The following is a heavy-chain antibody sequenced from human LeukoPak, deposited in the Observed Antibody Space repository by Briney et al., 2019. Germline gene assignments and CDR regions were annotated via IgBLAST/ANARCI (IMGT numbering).Heavy chain of an antibody. J-gene: IGHJ4*02. CDR3: AKTLGYCSGGSCYSYYFDH. CDR1: GFTFYSYG. D-gene: IGHD2-15*01. V-gene: IGHV3-23*01. CDR2: VSGSGSST. Sequence: HPGGSLRLSCAASGFTFYSYGMTWVRQAPGKGLEWVSAVSGSGSSTYYADSVKGRFTISRDNSKNTLFLQMNSLRAEDSAMYYCAKTLGYCSGGSCYSYYFDHWGQGALVSVSS.